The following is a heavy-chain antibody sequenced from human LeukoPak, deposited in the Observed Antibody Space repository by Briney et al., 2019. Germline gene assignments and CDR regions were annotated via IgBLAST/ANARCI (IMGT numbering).Heavy chain of an antibody. D-gene: IGHD4-17*01. CDR3: ARDPDYGDPE. CDR2: ITSSGTTT. J-gene: IGHJ4*02. CDR1: GFTFSDHY. Sequence: GGSLRLSCAASGFTFSDHYMSWFRLSPGKGLEWLSYITSSGTTTDYADSVKGRFTISRDNAKNSMFLQMNSLRPEDTAVYYCARDPDYGDPEGGQGTLVTVP. V-gene: IGHV3-11*01.